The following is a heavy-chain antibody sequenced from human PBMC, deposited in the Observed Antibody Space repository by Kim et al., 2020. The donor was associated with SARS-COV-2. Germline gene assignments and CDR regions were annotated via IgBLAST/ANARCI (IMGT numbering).Heavy chain of an antibody. CDR2: IKSKTDGGTT. Sequence: GGSLRLSCAASGFTFSNAWMSWVRQAPGKGLEWVGRIKSKTDGGTTDYAAPVKGRFTISRDDSKNTLYLQMNSLKTEDTAVYYCTTDSKAAAGTESGYYYYGMDVWGQGTTVTVSS. CDR1: GFTFSNAW. D-gene: IGHD6-13*01. J-gene: IGHJ6*02. V-gene: IGHV3-15*01. CDR3: TTDSKAAAGTESGYYYYGMDV.